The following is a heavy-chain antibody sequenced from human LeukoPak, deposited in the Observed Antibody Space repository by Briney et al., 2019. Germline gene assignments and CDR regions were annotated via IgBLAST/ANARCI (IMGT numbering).Heavy chain of an antibody. D-gene: IGHD1-1*01. Sequence: AASVKVSCKVSGYTLTELSMHWVRHAPGKGLEWMGGFDPEDGETIYAQKFQGRVTMTEDTSTDTAYMELSSLRSEDTAVYYCATDGTGSPLYGMDVWGQGTTVTVSS. CDR2: FDPEDGET. CDR1: GYTLTELS. V-gene: IGHV1-24*01. J-gene: IGHJ6*02. CDR3: ATDGTGSPLYGMDV.